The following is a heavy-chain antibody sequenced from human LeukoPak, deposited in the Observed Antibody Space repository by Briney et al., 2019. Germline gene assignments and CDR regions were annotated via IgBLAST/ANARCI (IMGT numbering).Heavy chain of an antibody. Sequence: PSETPSLTCAVYGGSFSGYYWSWIRQPPGKGLEWIGEINYSGSTNYNPSLKSRVTISVDTSKNQFSLKLSSVTAADTAVYYCASLDCSGGSCYSDYWGQGTLVTVSS. D-gene: IGHD2-15*01. CDR3: ASLDCSGGSCYSDY. CDR1: GGSFSGYY. CDR2: INYSGST. V-gene: IGHV4-34*01. J-gene: IGHJ4*02.